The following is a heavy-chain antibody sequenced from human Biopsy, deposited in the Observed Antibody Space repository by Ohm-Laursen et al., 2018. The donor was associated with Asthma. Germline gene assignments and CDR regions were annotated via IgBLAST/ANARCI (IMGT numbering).Heavy chain of an antibody. J-gene: IGHJ4*02. V-gene: IGHV3-23*01. CDR1: GFPFSTYT. CDR3: ARGDGGWLAGIRGDY. D-gene: IGHD3-10*01. CDR2: ILGNGVTT. Sequence: GSLRLSCSASGFPFSTYTMSWARQAPGKGLEWVSSILGNGVTTYYVDSVKGRFTISRDNSKSTTDLQMSSLRDDDTAVYYCARGDGGWLAGIRGDYWGQGVLVTVSS.